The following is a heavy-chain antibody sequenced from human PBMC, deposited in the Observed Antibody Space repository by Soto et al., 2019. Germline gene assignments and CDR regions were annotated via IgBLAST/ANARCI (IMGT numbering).Heavy chain of an antibody. D-gene: IGHD4-17*01. J-gene: IGHJ4*02. CDR2: IRSKANNYAT. CDR1: GFTFSGSA. Sequence: EVQLVESGGGLVQPGGSLKLSCAASGFTFSGSAMDWVRQASGKGLEWVGRIRSKANNYATAYAASVKGRFTISRDDSKNTAFLQMNSLKTEDTAVYYCTTGDYGGYWGQGTLVTVSS. CDR3: TTGDYGGY. V-gene: IGHV3-73*02.